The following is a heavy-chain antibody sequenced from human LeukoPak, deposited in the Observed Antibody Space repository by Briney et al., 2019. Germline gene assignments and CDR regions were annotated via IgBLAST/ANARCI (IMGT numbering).Heavy chain of an antibody. CDR1: GYTFTDYS. V-gene: IGHV1-2*02. CDR2: INPNSGGT. J-gene: IGHJ6*03. Sequence: GASVKVSCKASGYTFTDYSMHWVRQAPGQGLEWMGWINPNSGGTNYAQKFQGRVTMTRDKSIRTAYMELSRLRSDDTAVYYYARDKVAAAGLQADDYYYYYMDVWGKGTTVTVSS. D-gene: IGHD6-13*01. CDR3: ARDKVAAAGLQADDYYYYYMDV.